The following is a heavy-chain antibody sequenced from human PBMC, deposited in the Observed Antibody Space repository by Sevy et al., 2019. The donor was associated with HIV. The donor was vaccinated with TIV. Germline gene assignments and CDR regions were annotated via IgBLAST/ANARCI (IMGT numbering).Heavy chain of an antibody. D-gene: IGHD6-19*01. Sequence: GGSLRLSCAASGFPFSSYAMDWVRQAPGKGLEWVSIVSSTRETEYYADSVKGRFTISRDHSKNTEFLQMNSLRGEDTAVYYCAKRGNGWYELDYWGRGTLVTVSS. J-gene: IGHJ4*02. CDR1: GFPFSSYA. CDR2: VSSTRETE. CDR3: AKRGNGWYELDY. V-gene: IGHV3-23*01.